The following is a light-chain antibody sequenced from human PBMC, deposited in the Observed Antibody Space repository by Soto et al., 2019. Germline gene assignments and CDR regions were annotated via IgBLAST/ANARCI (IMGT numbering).Light chain of an antibody. CDR1: SSDVGVPNY. J-gene: IGLJ2*01. V-gene: IGLV2-14*03. Sequence: QSALTQPASVSGSPGQSITISCTGTSSDVGVPNYVSWYQQHPGRAPKLMIYDVNHRSSGVSDRFSGSKSGNTASLTISWLQSEDEADYYCSSFTSPNTEVFVGGIKVTVL. CDR2: DVN. CDR3: SSFTSPNTEV.